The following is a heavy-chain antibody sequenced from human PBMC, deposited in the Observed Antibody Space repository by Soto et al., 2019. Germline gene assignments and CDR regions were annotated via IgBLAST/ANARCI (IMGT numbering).Heavy chain of an antibody. J-gene: IGHJ4*02. D-gene: IGHD5-18*01. CDR1: GFTFSSYW. Sequence: PGGSLRLSCAASGFTFSSYWMHWVRQAPGKGLVWVSRINSDGSSTSYADSVKGRFTISRDNAKNTLYLQMNSLRAEDTAVYYCAKGGYSYGPDYWGQGTLVTVSS. V-gene: IGHV3-74*01. CDR3: AKGGYSYGPDY. CDR2: INSDGSST.